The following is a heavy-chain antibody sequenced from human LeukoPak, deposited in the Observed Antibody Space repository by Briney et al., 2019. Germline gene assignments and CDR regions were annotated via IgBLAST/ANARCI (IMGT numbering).Heavy chain of an antibody. D-gene: IGHD3-22*01. CDR2: IYYSGGT. V-gene: IGHV4-31*03. Sequence: SETLSLTCTVSGGSISSGGYYWSWIRQHPGKGLEWIGYIYYSGGTYYNPSLKSRVTISVDTSKNQFSLKLSSVTAADTAVYYCARVDSSGYNNWFDPWGQGTLVTVSS. CDR3: ARVDSSGYNNWFDP. CDR1: GGSISSGGYY. J-gene: IGHJ5*02.